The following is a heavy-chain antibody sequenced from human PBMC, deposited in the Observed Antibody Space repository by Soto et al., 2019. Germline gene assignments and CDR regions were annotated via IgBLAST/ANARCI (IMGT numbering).Heavy chain of an antibody. J-gene: IGHJ4*02. V-gene: IGHV4-59*08. CDR1: GGSISSYY. CDR2: IYDSGRT. CDR3: AKQSHGSGSIHLDY. D-gene: IGHD3-10*01. Sequence: QVQLQESGPGLVKPSETLSLTCTVSGGSISSYYWSWIRQPPGKGLEWIGYIYDSGRTNYNPSLKKRVTISVDASKNQITLKLNPMTAPNTAVYYCAKQSHGSGSIHLDYWGQGTLVTLSS.